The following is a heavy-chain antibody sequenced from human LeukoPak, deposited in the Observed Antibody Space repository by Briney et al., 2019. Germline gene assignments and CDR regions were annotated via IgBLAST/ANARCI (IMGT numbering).Heavy chain of an antibody. D-gene: IGHD6-13*01. CDR1: GGSISSYY. J-gene: IGHJ5*02. CDR2: IYYSGST. CDR3: ARATSSSWYSGFDP. Sequence: SETLSLTCTVSGGSISSYYWSWIRQPPGKGLEWIGYIYYSGSTKYNPSLKSRVTISVDTSKNQFSLKLSPVTGADTAVYYCARATSSSWYSGFDPWGQGTLVTVSS. V-gene: IGHV4-59*01.